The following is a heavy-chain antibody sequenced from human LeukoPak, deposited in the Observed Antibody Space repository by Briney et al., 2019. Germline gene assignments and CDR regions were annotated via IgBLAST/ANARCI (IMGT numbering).Heavy chain of an antibody. V-gene: IGHV1-46*01. Sequence: ASVKVSCKASGYTFTSYYMHWVRQAPGQGLEWMGIINPSGGSTSYAQKFQGRVTMTRDMSTSTDYMELNSLRAEDTAVYYCAKPLTTVGNNWFDPWGQGTLVTVSS. D-gene: IGHD4-23*01. CDR3: AKPLTTVGNNWFDP. CDR1: GYTFTSYY. J-gene: IGHJ5*02. CDR2: INPSGGST.